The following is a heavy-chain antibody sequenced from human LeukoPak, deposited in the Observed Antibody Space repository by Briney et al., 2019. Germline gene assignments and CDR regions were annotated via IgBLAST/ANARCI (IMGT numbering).Heavy chain of an antibody. CDR1: GYTFTSYG. J-gene: IGHJ4*02. D-gene: IGHD3-10*01. CDR3: ATLMVRGVIRTYYFDY. Sequence: ASVKVSCKASGYTFTSYGISWERQAPGQGLEWMGWISAYNGNTNYAQKLQGRVTMTTDTSTSKAYMELSSLRSEDTAVYYCATLMVRGVIRTYYFDYWGQGTLVTVSS. V-gene: IGHV1-18*01. CDR2: ISAYNGNT.